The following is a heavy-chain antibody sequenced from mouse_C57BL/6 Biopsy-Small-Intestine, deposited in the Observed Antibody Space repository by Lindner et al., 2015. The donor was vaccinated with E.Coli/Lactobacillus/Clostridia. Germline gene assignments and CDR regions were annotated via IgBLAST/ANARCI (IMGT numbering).Heavy chain of an antibody. CDR2: ISSGSSTI. D-gene: IGHD1-1*01. CDR3: AKKSPYHGSSYTYWYFDD. J-gene: IGHJ1*03. Sequence: VQLQESGGGLVKPGGSLKLSCAASGFTFSDYGMHWVRQAPEKGLEWVAYISSGSSTIYYADTVKGRFTISRDNAKNTLFLQMTSLRSEDTAMYYCAKKSPYHGSSYTYWYFDDWGTGTTVTVSS. V-gene: IGHV5-17*01. CDR1: GFTFSDYG.